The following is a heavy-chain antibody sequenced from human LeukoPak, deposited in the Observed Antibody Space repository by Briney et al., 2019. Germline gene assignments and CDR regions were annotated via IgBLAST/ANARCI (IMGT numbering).Heavy chain of an antibody. V-gene: IGHV4-38-2*02. Sequence: SETLSLTCTVSGGSISSGYYWGWIRQPPGKGLEWIGSIYHSGSTYYNPSLKSRVTISVDTSKNQFSLKLSSVTAADTAVYYCARDKGYSISWYYFDYWGQGTLVTVSS. CDR2: IYHSGST. J-gene: IGHJ4*02. CDR3: ARDKGYSISWYYFDY. CDR1: GGSISSGYY. D-gene: IGHD6-13*01.